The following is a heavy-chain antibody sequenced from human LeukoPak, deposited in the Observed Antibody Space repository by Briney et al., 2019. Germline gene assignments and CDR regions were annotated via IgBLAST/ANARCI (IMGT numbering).Heavy chain of an antibody. CDR2: ISGSGGST. V-gene: IGHV3-23*01. Sequence: GGSLRLSCAASGFTSSSYGMHWVRQAPGKGLEWVSAISGSGGSTYYADSVKGRFTISRDNSKNTLYLQMNSLRAEDTAVYYCAKGGDYSKSPLASWGQGTLVTVSS. CDR1: GFTSSSYG. J-gene: IGHJ4*02. D-gene: IGHD6-13*01. CDR3: AKGGDYSKSPLAS.